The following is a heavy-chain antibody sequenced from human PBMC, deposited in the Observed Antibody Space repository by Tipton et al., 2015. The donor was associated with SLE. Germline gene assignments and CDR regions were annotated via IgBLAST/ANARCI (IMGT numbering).Heavy chain of an antibody. J-gene: IGHJ4*02. V-gene: IGHV4-39*07. CDR1: GGSISDSSHY. Sequence: TLSLTCTVSGGSISDSSHYWVWIRQSPGKGLEWVGSIYHDWSTYYNVALNSRATISIDASKNQFSLSLRSVTAADTAVYYCASSNLCGGDCYHYWGQGTLVTVSS. CDR3: ASSNLCGGDCYHY. CDR2: IYHDWST. D-gene: IGHD2-21*01.